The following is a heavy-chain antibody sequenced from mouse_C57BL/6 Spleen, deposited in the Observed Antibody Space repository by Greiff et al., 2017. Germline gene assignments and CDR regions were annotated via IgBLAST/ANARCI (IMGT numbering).Heavy chain of an antibody. CDR2: IYPSDSET. D-gene: IGHD2-4*01. CDR1: GYTFTSYW. V-gene: IGHV1-61*01. J-gene: IGHJ4*01. CDR3: ARYYYDYRYAMDY. Sequence: QVQLQQPGAELVRPGSSVKLSCKASGYTFTSYWMDWVKQRPGQGLEWIGNIYPSDSETHYNQKFKDKATLTVDKSSSTAYMQLSSLTSEDSAVYYCARYYYDYRYAMDYWGQGTSVTVSS.